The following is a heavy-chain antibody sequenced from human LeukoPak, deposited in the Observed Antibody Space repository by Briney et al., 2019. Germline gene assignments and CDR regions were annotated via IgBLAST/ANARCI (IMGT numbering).Heavy chain of an antibody. CDR1: VCTFTSYA. Sequence: ASVKVSCKASVCTFTSYAISWVRQAPGPGLEWMGWINPNSGGTNYAQKFQDRVTMTRDTSISTAYMELSSLRSDDTAVYYCARAAWEYSSSSSVFDYYYMDVWGKGTTVTVSS. D-gene: IGHD6-6*01. CDR3: ARAAWEYSSSSSVFDYYYMDV. V-gene: IGHV1-2*02. J-gene: IGHJ6*03. CDR2: INPNSGGT.